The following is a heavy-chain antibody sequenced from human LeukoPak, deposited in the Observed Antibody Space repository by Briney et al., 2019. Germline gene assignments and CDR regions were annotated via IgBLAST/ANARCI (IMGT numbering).Heavy chain of an antibody. D-gene: IGHD1-14*01. CDR2: IYYSGST. J-gene: IGHJ2*01. CDR3: ARKREPDL. CDR1: GGSISSYY. Sequence: SETLSLTCTVSGGSISSYYWSWIRQPPGKGLEWIGYIYYSGSTKYNPSLKSRVTISVDTSKNQFSLKLSSVTAADTAVYYCARKREPDLWGRGTLVTVSS. V-gene: IGHV4-59*01.